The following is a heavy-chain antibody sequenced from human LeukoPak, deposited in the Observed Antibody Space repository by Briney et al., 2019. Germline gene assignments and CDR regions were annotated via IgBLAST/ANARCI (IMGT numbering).Heavy chain of an antibody. V-gene: IGHV3-23*01. D-gene: IGHD3-10*01. Sequence: GGSLRLSCEGSGFTFNIYAMTWVRQAPGKGLEWVSAISTSGGRTYYADSVKGRFTISRDNSKNTLYLQMNGLRAEDTAVYYCAKDGGYYYGDDGFYLFDYWGQGTLVTVSS. CDR1: GFTFNIYA. CDR3: AKDGGYYYGDDGFYLFDY. J-gene: IGHJ4*02. CDR2: ISTSGGRT.